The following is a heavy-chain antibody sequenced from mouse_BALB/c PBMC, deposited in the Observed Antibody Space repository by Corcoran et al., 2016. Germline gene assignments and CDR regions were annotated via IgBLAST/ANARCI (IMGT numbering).Heavy chain of an antibody. CDR2: INPNNGGT. Sequence: EVLLQQSGPELVKPGASVKIPCKASGYTFTDYNMDWVKQSHGKSLEWIGDINPNNGGTIYNQKFKGKATLTVDKSSSTAYMELRSLTSEDTAVYYCARVDYGSSYAMDYWGQGTSVTVSS. CDR3: ARVDYGSSYAMDY. V-gene: IGHV1-18*01. D-gene: IGHD1-1*01. J-gene: IGHJ4*01. CDR1: GYTFTDYN.